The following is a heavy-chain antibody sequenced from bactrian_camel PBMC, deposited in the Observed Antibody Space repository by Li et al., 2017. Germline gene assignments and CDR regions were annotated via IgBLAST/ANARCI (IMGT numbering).Heavy chain of an antibody. D-gene: IGHD4*01. CDR1: GRTSGINA. Sequence: RLACAASGRTSGINAFGWYRQSPGKQRECVSSLQPSGTTTYADSVKGRFAISSDKSRNTLDLQMNDLNIDDTGVYYCAADCATGIPAGPVPRQPQRRYRGQGTQVTVS. V-gene: IGHV3S53*01. J-gene: IGHJ4*01. CDR3: AADCATGIPAGPVPRQPQRRY. CDR2: LQPSGTT.